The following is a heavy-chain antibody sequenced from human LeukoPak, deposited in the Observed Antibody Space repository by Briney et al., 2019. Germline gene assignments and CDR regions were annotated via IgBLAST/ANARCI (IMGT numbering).Heavy chain of an antibody. V-gene: IGHV4-61*08. Sequence: SETLSLTCTVSGGSISSGGYYWSWIRQHPGKGLEWIGYIYYSGNTNYNPSLKSRVTISVDTSKNQFSLKLSSVTAADTAMYYCARDKGEYYDSSGYLDYWGQGTLVTVSS. J-gene: IGHJ4*02. CDR1: GGSISSGGYY. CDR2: IYYSGNT. CDR3: ARDKGEYYDSSGYLDY. D-gene: IGHD3-22*01.